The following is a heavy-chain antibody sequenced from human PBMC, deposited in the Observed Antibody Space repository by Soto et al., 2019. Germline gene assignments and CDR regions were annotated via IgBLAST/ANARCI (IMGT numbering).Heavy chain of an antibody. D-gene: IGHD2-21*01. V-gene: IGHV1-46*01. CDR3: ARGLVTIAILGF. Sequence: LVQSGTEVRKPGASVGISCETSGYSFTDFYIHWVRHVPGQGLEWIGLLDPASGRTMLAQKFVGRVSMTSDPSTRAVYMEMRSLTSGDTAVYYCARGLVTIAILGFWGRGTSVIVSS. CDR2: LDPASGRT. J-gene: IGHJ4*02. CDR1: GYSFTDFY.